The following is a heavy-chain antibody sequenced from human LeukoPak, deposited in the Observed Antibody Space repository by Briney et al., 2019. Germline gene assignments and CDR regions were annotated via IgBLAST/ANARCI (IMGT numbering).Heavy chain of an antibody. Sequence: PSETLSLTCTVSGGSISSYYWSWIRQPPGKGLEWIGYIYYSGSTNYNPSLKSRVTISVDTSKNQFSLKLSSVTAADTAVYYCAREANRIDHNYFGMDVWGQGTTVTVSS. CDR3: AREANRIDHNYFGMDV. V-gene: IGHV4-59*12. D-gene: IGHD1-14*01. CDR2: IYYSGST. J-gene: IGHJ6*02. CDR1: GGSISSYY.